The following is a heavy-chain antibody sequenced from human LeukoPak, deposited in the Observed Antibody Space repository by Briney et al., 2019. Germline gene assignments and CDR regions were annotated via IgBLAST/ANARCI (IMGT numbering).Heavy chain of an antibody. V-gene: IGHV3-30-3*01. D-gene: IGHD5-18*01. Sequence: GGSLRLSCAASGFPFSSYAMHWVRQAPGKGLEWVAVISYDGSNNYYADSVKGRFTISRDNSKNTLYLQMNSLRPEDTAVYYCARAKSHLWLGLDYWGQGTLVTVSS. CDR3: ARAKSHLWLGLDY. J-gene: IGHJ4*02. CDR2: ISYDGSNN. CDR1: GFPFSSYA.